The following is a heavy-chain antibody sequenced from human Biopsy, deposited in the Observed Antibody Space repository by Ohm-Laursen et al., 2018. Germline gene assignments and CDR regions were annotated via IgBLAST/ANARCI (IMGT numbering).Heavy chain of an antibody. Sequence: ASVKVSCNASGYSFSTYDVNWVRQARGQGLEWMGWMIPSSGKTGYAQRFQGRVTLTMNTSISTAYMELSGLRSEDTAVYFCARGYPRRVSIFEASIYWFDTWGQGTLVTVSS. CDR1: GYSFSTYD. V-gene: IGHV1-8*01. CDR3: ARGYPRRVSIFEASIYWFDT. J-gene: IGHJ5*02. CDR2: MIPSSGKT. D-gene: IGHD6-6*01.